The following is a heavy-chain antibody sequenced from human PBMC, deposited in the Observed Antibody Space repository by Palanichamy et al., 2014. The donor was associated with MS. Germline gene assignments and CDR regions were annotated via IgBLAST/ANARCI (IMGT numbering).Heavy chain of an antibody. CDR2: INTDGGST. CDR1: GFTFSSYW. J-gene: IGHJ6*02. D-gene: IGHD2-8*01. Sequence: EVQLVESGGGLVQPGGSLRLSCTASGFTFSSYWMHWVRQAPGKGLVWVSRINTDGGSTSYADSVKGRFAISRDNAKNTLYLQMNSLRAEDTAVYYCARDPRFCTNGVCYPYYYGMDVWGQGTTVTVSS. CDR3: ARDPRFCTNGVCYPYYYGMDV. V-gene: IGHV3-74*01.